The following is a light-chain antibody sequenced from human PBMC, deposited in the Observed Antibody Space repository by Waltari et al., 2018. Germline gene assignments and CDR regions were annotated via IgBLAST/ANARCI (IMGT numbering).Light chain of an antibody. V-gene: IGLV4-69*01. CDR1: SGHSSNV. CDR3: QTGGHGTCV. J-gene: IGLJ3*02. Sequence: QLVLTQSPSASASLGAPVKLTCTLSSGHSSNVIAWLQQQPAKGPRYLMKVNRDGINSKGDKIPYRFSGSSAGSEHYLTISSLQSENEDDYYCQTGGHGTCVFGGGTKLTVL. CDR2: VNRDGIN.